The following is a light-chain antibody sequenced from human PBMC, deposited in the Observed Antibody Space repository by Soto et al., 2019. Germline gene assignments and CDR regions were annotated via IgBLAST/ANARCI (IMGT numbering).Light chain of an antibody. V-gene: IGKV3-11*01. Sequence: EFVLTQSPATLSLSPGERATLSCRASQSVSSYLAWYQQKPGQAPRLLIYDASNRATGIPARFSGTGSGTDFTLTINNLEPEDFAVXXXQVRTNWSIAFGRGTRLEIK. CDR1: QSVSSY. CDR3: QVRTNWSIA. J-gene: IGKJ5*01. CDR2: DAS.